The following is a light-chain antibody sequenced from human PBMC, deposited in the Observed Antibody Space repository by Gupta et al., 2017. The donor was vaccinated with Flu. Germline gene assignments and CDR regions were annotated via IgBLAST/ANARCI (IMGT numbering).Light chain of an antibody. CDR2: LGS. CDR1: KRLLHSNGYNY. J-gene: IGKJ1*01. Sequence: DIVMTQSPLSLPVTPGEPASISCRSSKRLLHSNGYNYFDWYLQKPGQSPQPLINLGSYRASGVPDRFSGSRSGTDVTIKISRGEDEDVGVYYCRQVLQTVPWTFGQGTKVEIK. CDR3: RQVLQTVPWT. V-gene: IGKV2-28*01.